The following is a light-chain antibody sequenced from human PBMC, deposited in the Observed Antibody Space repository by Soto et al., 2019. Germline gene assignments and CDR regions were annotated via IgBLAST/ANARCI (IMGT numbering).Light chain of an antibody. CDR2: DVT. J-gene: IGLJ1*01. CDR1: SSDVGDYNY. CDR3: SSYTRSSTPCV. V-gene: IGLV2-14*01. Sequence: QSALTQPASISGSPGQSITISCTGTSSDVGDYNYVSWYQQHPGKAPKLMIYDVTNRPSGASSRFSGSKSGNTASLTISGLQAEDEADYYCSSYTRSSTPCVFGTGTKLTVL.